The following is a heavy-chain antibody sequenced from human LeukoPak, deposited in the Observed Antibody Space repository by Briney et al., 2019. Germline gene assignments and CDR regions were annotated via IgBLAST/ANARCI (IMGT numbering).Heavy chain of an antibody. D-gene: IGHD5-24*01. V-gene: IGHV3-23*01. J-gene: IGHJ4*02. CDR2: ISDTGDTI. CDR1: GFTFSYYG. Sequence: PGGSLRLSCAASGFTFSYYGMNWVRQAPGKGLEWLSYISDTGDTIYYADSVKGRFTISRDNSKNTLYLQMNSLRAEDTAVYYCARDLSADNYGQPFDYWGPGTLVTVSS. CDR3: ARDLSADNYGQPFDY.